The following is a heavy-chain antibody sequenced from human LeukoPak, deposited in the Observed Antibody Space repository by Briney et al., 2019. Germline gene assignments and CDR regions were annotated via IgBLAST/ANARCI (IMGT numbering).Heavy chain of an antibody. CDR3: ARGRVEVGATYYFDY. Sequence: SETLSLTCAVYGGSFSGYYWSWIRQPPGKGLEWIGEINHSGSANYNPSLKSRVTISVDTSKNQLSLKLSSVTAADTAVYYCARGRVEVGATYYFDYWGQGTLVTVSS. J-gene: IGHJ4*02. V-gene: IGHV4-34*01. CDR1: GGSFSGYY. CDR2: INHSGSA. D-gene: IGHD1-26*01.